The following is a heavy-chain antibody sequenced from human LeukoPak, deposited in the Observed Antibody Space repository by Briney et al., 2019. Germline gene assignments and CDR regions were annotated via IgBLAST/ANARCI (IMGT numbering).Heavy chain of an antibody. CDR1: GDRVSSNSAV. V-gene: IGHV6-1*01. CDR3: ARGRASAFDV. CDR2: TYYRSSWNN. Sequence: SQTLSLTCAISGDRVSSNSAVWNWIRQSPSRGLEWLGRTYYRSSWNNDYAVSVKSRISINPDTSKNQFSLQLNSVTPEDTAVYYCARGRASAFDVWGQGTMVTVSS. D-gene: IGHD6-25*01. J-gene: IGHJ3*01.